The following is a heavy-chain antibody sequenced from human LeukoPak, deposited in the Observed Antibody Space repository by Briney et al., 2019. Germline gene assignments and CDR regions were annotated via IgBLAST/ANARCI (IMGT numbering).Heavy chain of an antibody. CDR1: GGSFIGYY. CDR3: ARGVIVVVPAARVHNWFDP. CDR2: INHSGST. V-gene: IGHV4-34*01. Sequence: NTSENLSLTCAVYGGSFIGYYWSWIRQPPGKGLDWIGEINHSGSTNYNPSLKSRVTISVDTSKNQFSLKLSSVTAADTAVYYCARGVIVVVPAARVHNWFDPWGQGTLVTVSS. D-gene: IGHD2-2*01. J-gene: IGHJ5*02.